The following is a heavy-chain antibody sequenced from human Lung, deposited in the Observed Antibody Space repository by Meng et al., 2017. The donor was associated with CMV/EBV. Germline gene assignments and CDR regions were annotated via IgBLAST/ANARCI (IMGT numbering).Heavy chain of an antibody. CDR1: GFTFSVYN. D-gene: IGHD3-9*01. CDR3: AGHYDSQSALSY. CDR2: ISTSSTYK. Sequence: GGPLRLXXAASGFTFSVYNMNWVRQARGKGLEWVSSISTSSTYKNYAESLKGRFTISRDNSKNTLYLQMNGLRAEDTAVYYCAGHYDSQSALSYWGQGALVTVSS. V-gene: IGHV3-21*06. J-gene: IGHJ4*02.